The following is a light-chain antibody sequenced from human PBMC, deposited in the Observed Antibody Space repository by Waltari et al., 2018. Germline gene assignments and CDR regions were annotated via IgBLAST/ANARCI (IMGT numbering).Light chain of an antibody. CDR3: CSYSGSSTSLG. CDR2: EVT. J-gene: IGLJ1*01. Sequence: QYALTKPASVYGSHGQSINISCTGTSSDVGNYNLVSWYQQHPGKAPHPMSYEVTMRPSGVSNRFSGSKSGTPASLTISGLQADDEADYYCCSYSGSSTSLGFGTGTKVTV. CDR1: SSDVGNYNL. V-gene: IGLV2-23*02.